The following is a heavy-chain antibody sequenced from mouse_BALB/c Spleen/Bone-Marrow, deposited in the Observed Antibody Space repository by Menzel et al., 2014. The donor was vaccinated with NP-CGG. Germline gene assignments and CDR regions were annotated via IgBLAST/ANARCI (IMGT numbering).Heavy chain of an antibody. CDR2: IRLKSNNYAT. Sequence: EVKVEEFGGGLVQPGGSMKLSCVASGFTFSNYWMNWVRQSPEKGLEWVAEIRLKSNNYATHYAESVKGRFTISRDDSKSSVYLQMNNLRAEDTGIYYCTTGFAYWGQGTLVTVSA. CDR1: GFTFSNYW. CDR3: TTGFAY. J-gene: IGHJ3*01. V-gene: IGHV6-6*02.